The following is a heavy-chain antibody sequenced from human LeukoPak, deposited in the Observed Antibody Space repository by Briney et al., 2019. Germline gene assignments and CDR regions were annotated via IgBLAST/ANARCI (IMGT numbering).Heavy chain of an antibody. CDR3: AKEGYGGNFMDY. CDR1: GFTFSSYG. Sequence: GGSLRLSCAASGFTFSSYGMHWVRQAPGKGLEWVAVIWYDGSNKYYADSVKGRFTISRDNSENTLYLQMNSLRAEDTAVYYCAKEGYGGNFMDYWGQGTLVTVSS. D-gene: IGHD4-23*01. J-gene: IGHJ4*02. V-gene: IGHV3-33*06. CDR2: IWYDGSNK.